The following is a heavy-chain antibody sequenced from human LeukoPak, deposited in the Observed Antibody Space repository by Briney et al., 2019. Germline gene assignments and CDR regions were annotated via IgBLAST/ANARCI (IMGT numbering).Heavy chain of an antibody. J-gene: IGHJ4*02. D-gene: IGHD6-6*01. CDR1: GFTFSSYG. CDR3: AKGGSSSSYYFDY. V-gene: IGHV3-30*18. CDR2: ISYDGSNK. Sequence: PGRSLRLSCAASGFTFSSYGMRWVRQAPGKGLEWVAVISYDGSNKYYADSVKGRFTISRDNSKNTLYLQMNSLRAEDTAVYYCAKGGSSSSYYFDYWGQGTLATVSS.